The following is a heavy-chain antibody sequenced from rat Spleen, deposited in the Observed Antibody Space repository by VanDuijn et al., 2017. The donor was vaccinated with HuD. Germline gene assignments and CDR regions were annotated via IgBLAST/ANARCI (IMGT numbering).Heavy chain of an antibody. Sequence: EVQLVESDGDLVQPGRSLKFSCVASGFTFSDYYMAWVRQAPMKGLEWIATISYDGSSTYYRDSVKGRFTVSRDNAKSTLYLQMDSLRSEDTATYYWARRVASDYWGQGVMVTVSS. CDR3: ARRVASDY. CDR1: GFTFSDYY. D-gene: IGHD1-1*01. CDR2: ISYDGSST. J-gene: IGHJ2*01. V-gene: IGHV5-29*01.